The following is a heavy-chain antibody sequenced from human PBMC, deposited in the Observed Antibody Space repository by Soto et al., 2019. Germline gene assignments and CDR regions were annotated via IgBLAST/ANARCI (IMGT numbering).Heavy chain of an antibody. CDR1: GFTFDDYT. J-gene: IGHJ6*02. V-gene: IGHV3-43*01. CDR3: TREKRIAAAGTHYYYGMDV. D-gene: IGHD6-13*01. CDR2: ISWDGGST. Sequence: GGSLRLSCAASGFTFDDYTMHWVRQAPGKGLEWVSLISWDGGSTYYADSVKGRFTISRDNTKNSLYLQINSLRAEDTAVYYCTREKRIAAAGTHYYYGMDVWGQGTTVTVSS.